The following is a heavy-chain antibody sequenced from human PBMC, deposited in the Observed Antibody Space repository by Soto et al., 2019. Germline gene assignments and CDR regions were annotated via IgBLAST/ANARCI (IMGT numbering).Heavy chain of an antibody. J-gene: IGHJ4*02. CDR3: ARDRVVVSYYFDY. CDR2: ISYDGSNK. CDR1: GFTFSSYA. V-gene: IGHV3-30-3*01. D-gene: IGHD2-21*01. Sequence: GGSLRLSCAASGFTFSSYAMHWVRQAPGKGLEWVAVISYDGSNKYYADSVKGRFTISRDNSKNTLYLQMNSLRAEDTAVYYCARDRVVVSYYFDYWGQGTLVTVSS.